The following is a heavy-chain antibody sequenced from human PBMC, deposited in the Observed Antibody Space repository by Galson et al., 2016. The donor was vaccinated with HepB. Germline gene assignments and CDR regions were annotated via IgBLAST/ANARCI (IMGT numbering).Heavy chain of an antibody. V-gene: IGHV3-30-3*01. CDR1: GFPFRSYA. Sequence: SLRLSCAASGFPFRSYALHWVRQAPGKGLEWVAVISYDGSNKYYSDSVKGRFTISRDNSKNNLYLQLHSLRLEDTAVYDCARDKDRGGDYAGPFDFWGQGTLVNVSS. CDR2: ISYDGSNK. J-gene: IGHJ4*02. D-gene: IGHD4-17*01. CDR3: ARDKDRGGDYAGPFDF.